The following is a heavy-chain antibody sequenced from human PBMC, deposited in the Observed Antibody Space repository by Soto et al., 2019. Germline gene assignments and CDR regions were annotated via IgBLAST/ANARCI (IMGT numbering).Heavy chain of an antibody. Sequence: GASVKVSCKASGYTFTGYYMHWVRQAPGQGLEWMGWINPNSGGTNYAQKFQGWVTMTRDTSISTAYMELSRLRSDDTAVYYCARDARGDDDTIAYWGQGTLVTVSS. D-gene: IGHD1-1*01. V-gene: IGHV1-2*04. J-gene: IGHJ4*02. CDR3: ARDARGDDDTIAY. CDR1: GYTFTGYY. CDR2: INPNSGGT.